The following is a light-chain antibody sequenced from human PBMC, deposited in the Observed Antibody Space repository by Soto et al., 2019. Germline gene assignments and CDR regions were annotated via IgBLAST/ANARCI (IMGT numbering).Light chain of an antibody. CDR3: QHYGSSPPIT. CDR1: QTVSSNH. CDR2: GAS. V-gene: IGKV3-20*01. Sequence: EVVLTQSPGTLSLXPXEXATLSCRASQTVSSNHLIWYQQKPGQAPTLLIYGASSRATGIPDRFSGSASGTDFTLTISKLEPEDFAVYYCQHYGSSPPITFGQGTRLEIK. J-gene: IGKJ5*01.